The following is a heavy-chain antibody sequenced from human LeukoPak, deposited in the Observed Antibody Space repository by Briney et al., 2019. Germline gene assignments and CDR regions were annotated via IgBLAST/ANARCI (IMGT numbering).Heavy chain of an antibody. CDR3: ASTGTNWNYVLDYYYGMDV. CDR2: ISGSGGST. Sequence: PGGSLRLSCAASGFTFSSYAMSWVRQAPGKGLEWVSAISGSGGSTYYAESVKGRFTISRDNSKNTLYLQMNSLRAEDTAVYYCASTGTNWNYVLDYYYGMDVWGQGTTVTVSS. D-gene: IGHD1-7*01. J-gene: IGHJ6*02. V-gene: IGHV3-23*01. CDR1: GFTFSSYA.